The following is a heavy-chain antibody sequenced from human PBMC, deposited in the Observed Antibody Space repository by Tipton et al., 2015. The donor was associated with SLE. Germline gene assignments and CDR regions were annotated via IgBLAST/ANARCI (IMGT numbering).Heavy chain of an antibody. J-gene: IGHJ4*02. CDR3: VVCSPSSCAYFDY. CDR2: MYSSGST. Sequence: TLSLTCTVSGASVRSGDYHWSWIRQAAGQGLEWIGQMYSSGSTSYNPSLESRVTVSVDPSKNQFSLEMTSVTAADTAVYYCVVCSPSSCAYFDYWGQGRLVTVSS. CDR1: GASVRSGDYH. V-gene: IGHV4-61*09. D-gene: IGHD2-2*01.